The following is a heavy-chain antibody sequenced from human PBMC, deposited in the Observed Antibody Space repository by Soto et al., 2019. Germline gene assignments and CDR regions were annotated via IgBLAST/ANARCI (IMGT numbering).Heavy chain of an antibody. D-gene: IGHD3-22*01. V-gene: IGHV4-39*01. Sequence: SETLSLTCTVSGGSISSSSYYWGWIRQPPGKGLEWIGSIYHTGNAYYNPSLKSRVTISVDTSKNQFSLKLTSVTAADAALYYCARDFFDSSDYTTNWFDPWGQATLVTVS. J-gene: IGHJ5*02. CDR2: IYHTGNA. CDR1: GGSISSSSYY. CDR3: ARDFFDSSDYTTNWFDP.